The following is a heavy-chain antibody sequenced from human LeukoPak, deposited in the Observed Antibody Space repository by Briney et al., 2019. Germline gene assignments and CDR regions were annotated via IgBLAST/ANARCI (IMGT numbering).Heavy chain of an antibody. CDR3: ARDGTYYYGSGSYSGRNWFDP. D-gene: IGHD3-10*01. CDR1: GFTVSSNY. Sequence: GGSLRLSCAASGFTVSSNYMSWVRQAPGKGLEWVSVIYSGGSTYYADSVKGRFTISRDNAKNSLYLQMNSLRAEDTAVYYCARDGTYYYGSGSYSGRNWFDPWGQGTLVTVSS. J-gene: IGHJ5*02. V-gene: IGHV3-66*01. CDR2: IYSGGST.